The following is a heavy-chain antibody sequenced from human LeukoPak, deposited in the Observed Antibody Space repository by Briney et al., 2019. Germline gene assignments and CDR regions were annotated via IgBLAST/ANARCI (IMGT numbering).Heavy chain of an antibody. D-gene: IGHD3-22*01. CDR1: GFTYSNAW. Sequence: PGGSLRLSCAASGFTYSNAWMSWVRQAPGKGLEWVGRIIIVTDGGTTDYAAPVKGRFTISRDDSKNTLYLQMNSLITEDTAVYYCTTDRKFTMILGEDYWGQGTLATVSS. CDR2: IIIVTDGGTT. J-gene: IGHJ4*02. V-gene: IGHV3-15*01. CDR3: TTDRKFTMILGEDY.